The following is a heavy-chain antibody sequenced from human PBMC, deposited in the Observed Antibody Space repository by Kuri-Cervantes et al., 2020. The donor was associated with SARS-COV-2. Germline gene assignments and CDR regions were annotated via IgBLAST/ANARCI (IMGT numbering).Heavy chain of an antibody. V-gene: IGHV3-30*18. CDR2: ISYEGSIK. J-gene: IGHJ3*01. D-gene: IGHD3-10*01. CDR3: AKVSTLFWFGVGTQNAFDV. CDR1: GFTFSSYS. Sequence: GESLKISCAASGFTFSSYSMNWVRQAPGKGLEWVAVISYEGSIKKYADSVRGRFTVSRDHSRDTLFLQMDGLRPEDTAMYYCAKVSTLFWFGVGTQNAFDVWGQGTMVTVSS.